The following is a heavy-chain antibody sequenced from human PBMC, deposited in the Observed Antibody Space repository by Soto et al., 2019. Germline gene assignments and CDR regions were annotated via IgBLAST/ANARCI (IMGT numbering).Heavy chain of an antibody. Sequence: SETLSLTCAVYGGSFITYCWSWIRQPPGKGLEWIGEINYSGSTNYNPSLKSRVTISLDTSKNQFSLNLRSVTAADTAVYYCARGRPRNKSWFDPWGQGTQVTVSS. CDR3: ARGRPRNKSWFDP. CDR2: INYSGST. CDR1: GGSFITYC. J-gene: IGHJ5*02. V-gene: IGHV4-34*01.